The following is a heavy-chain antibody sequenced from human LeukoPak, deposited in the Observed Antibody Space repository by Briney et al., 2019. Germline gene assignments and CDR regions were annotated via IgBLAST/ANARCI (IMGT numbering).Heavy chain of an antibody. CDR3: ARGRRYCSSTTCYGMYYSDY. V-gene: IGHV7-4-1*01. CDR2: IYTDTRIP. J-gene: IGHJ4*02. Sequence: ASVKVSCKASGYTLSEYAVTWVRQAPGQGLEWMGWIYTDTRIPTYAQDFTGRFVFSLDTSVSTAFLQIYSLKADDTAVYYCARGRRYCSSTTCYGMYYSDYWGQGTLVTVSS. CDR1: GYTLSEYA. D-gene: IGHD2-2*01.